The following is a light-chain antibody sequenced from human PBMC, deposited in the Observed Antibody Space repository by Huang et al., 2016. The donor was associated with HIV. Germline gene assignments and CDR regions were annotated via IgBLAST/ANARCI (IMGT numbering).Light chain of an antibody. CDR1: QSIGSN. Sequence: EIVMTQSPATLSVSPGERDTLSCRASQSIGSNLAWYQQRRGQAPRLLIYAASTRATGIPARFSGSGSGTEFTLTVSSLQSEDFAVYYCQQHNSWPRTFGQGTRV. J-gene: IGKJ1*01. CDR2: AAS. V-gene: IGKV3-15*01. CDR3: QQHNSWPRT.